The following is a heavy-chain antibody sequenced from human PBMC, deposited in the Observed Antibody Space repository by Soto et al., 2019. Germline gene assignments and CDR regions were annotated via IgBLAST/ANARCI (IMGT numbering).Heavy chain of an antibody. CDR2: IYYSGST. Sequence: PSETLSLTCTVSGVSISSGGYCWSWIRQHPGKGLEWIGYIYYSGSTYYNPSLKSRVTISVDTSKNQFSLKLSSVTAADTAVYYCARDLLENYYDSSGHWFDPWGQGTLVTVSS. CDR1: GVSISSGGYC. D-gene: IGHD3-22*01. J-gene: IGHJ5*02. V-gene: IGHV4-30-4*08. CDR3: ARDLLENYYDSSGHWFDP.